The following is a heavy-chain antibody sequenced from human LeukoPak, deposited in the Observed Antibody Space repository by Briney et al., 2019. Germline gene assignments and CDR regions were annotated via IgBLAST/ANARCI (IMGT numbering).Heavy chain of an antibody. D-gene: IGHD6-13*01. Sequence: GESLKIFCKGSGYSFTSYWIVCVRQMPGKDLEWRVILYPDDSDTRYSPYFQGQVTSSTVKTISTAYLQWIRLKTPDTAKYYGARHSESRDGSSWYTDFDYWGQGTLVTVSS. CDR2: LYPDDSDT. V-gene: IGHV5-51*01. CDR3: ARHSESRDGSSWYTDFDY. CDR1: GYSFTSYW. J-gene: IGHJ4*02.